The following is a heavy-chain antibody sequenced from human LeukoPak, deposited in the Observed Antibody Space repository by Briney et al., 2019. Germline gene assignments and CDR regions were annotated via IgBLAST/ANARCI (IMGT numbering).Heavy chain of an antibody. CDR3: AKDLSSGWENYFDY. CDR1: GFTFSSYA. V-gene: IGHV3-30*02. J-gene: IGHJ4*02. Sequence: GGSLRLSCAASGFTFSSYAMNWVRQAPGKGLEWVAFIRYDGSNKYYADSVKGRFTISRDNSKNTLYLQMNSLRAEDTAVYYCAKDLSSGWENYFDYWGREPWSPSPQ. D-gene: IGHD6-19*01. CDR2: IRYDGSNK.